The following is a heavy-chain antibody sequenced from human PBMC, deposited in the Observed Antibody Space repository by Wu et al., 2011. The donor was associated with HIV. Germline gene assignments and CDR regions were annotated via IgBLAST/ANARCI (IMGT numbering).Heavy chain of an antibody. CDR3: VRSGEAAAHYYYYLNI. J-gene: IGHJ6*03. CDR2: INPNSGAT. CDR1: GYTFTAYY. Sequence: QVQLVQSGAEVKKPGASVKVSCKASGYTFTAYYIHWVRQAPGQGLEWMGWINPNSGATNYAQKFQGRVTMTRDTSITTGYMELTRLRSDDTAVYYCVRSGEAAAHYYYYLNIWGGGTTRHRLL. V-gene: IGHV1-2*02. D-gene: IGHD2-21*01.